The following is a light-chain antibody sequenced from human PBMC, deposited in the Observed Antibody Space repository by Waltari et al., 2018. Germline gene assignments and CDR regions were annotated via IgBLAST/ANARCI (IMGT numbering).Light chain of an antibody. CDR2: GNN. Sequence: SELTQDPAVSVALGQTVRITCQGDSLRSYYASWYQQKPGQAPVLVVYGNNNRPSGIPEGFSGSYSGDTASLTITGAQEEDEADFYCDSWDSSGTHVLFGGGTRLTVL. CDR1: SLRSYY. CDR3: DSWDSSGTHVL. V-gene: IGLV3-19*01. J-gene: IGLJ2*01.